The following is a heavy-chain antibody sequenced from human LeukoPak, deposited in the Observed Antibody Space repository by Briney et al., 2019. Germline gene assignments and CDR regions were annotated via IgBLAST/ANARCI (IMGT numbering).Heavy chain of an antibody. J-gene: IGHJ6*02. CDR3: AKVSYSDYGSGRPPFMDV. V-gene: IGHV3-23*01. CDR2: ISDSGSST. D-gene: IGHD3-10*01. Sequence: PGGPLRLSCAASGFTFYNYAMSWVRQAPGTGLEWVSTISDSGSSTYYADSVRGRFTISRDNSKNTLYLQMDSLRAEDTAIYYCAKVSYSDYGSGRPPFMDVWGQGTTVDVSS. CDR1: GFTFYNYA.